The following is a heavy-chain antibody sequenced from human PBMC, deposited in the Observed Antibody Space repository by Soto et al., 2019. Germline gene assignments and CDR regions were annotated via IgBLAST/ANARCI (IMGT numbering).Heavy chain of an antibody. CDR3: ARASGYVSGWYHDY. V-gene: IGHV1-69*13. J-gene: IGHJ4*02. D-gene: IGHD6-19*01. Sequence: PSVKVSCKASGGTFSSDAVSWVRQAPGQGLEWMGGLIPILGTTHYAQKFQGRVTITADESTNTAYMELSSLRSDDTAVYYCARASGYVSGWYHDYWGQGTRVTVSS. CDR2: LIPILGTT. CDR1: GGTFSSDA.